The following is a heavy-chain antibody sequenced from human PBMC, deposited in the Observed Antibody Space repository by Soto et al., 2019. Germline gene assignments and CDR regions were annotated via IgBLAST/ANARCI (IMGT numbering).Heavy chain of an antibody. Sequence: EVQLVESGGGLVQPGGSLRLSCAASGFTFSNHWMHWVRQAPGKGLVWVSRISSDESTTSYADSVKGRFIISRDNAKNTLYLQMNSLRAEDTAVYYCARVEGSLPFDYWGQGTLVTVSS. CDR2: ISSDESTT. J-gene: IGHJ4*02. CDR1: GFTFSNHW. CDR3: ARVEGSLPFDY. D-gene: IGHD2-15*01. V-gene: IGHV3-74*01.